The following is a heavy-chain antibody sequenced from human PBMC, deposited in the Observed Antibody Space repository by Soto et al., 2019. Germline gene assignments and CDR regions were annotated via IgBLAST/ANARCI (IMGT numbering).Heavy chain of an antibody. CDR1: GFTFDDYG. CDR3: ARGEQLVSSYYYYMDV. CDR2: INWNGGST. Sequence: EVQLVESGGGVVRPGGSLRLSCAASGFTFDDYGMSWVRQAPGKGLEWVSGINWNGGSTGYADSVKGRFTISRDNAKNSLYLQMNSLRAEDTALYHCARGEQLVSSYYYYMDVWGKGTTVTVSS. V-gene: IGHV3-20*01. D-gene: IGHD6-13*01. J-gene: IGHJ6*03.